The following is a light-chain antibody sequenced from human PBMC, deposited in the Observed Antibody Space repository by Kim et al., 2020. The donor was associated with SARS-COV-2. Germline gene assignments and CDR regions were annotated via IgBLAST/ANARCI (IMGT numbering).Light chain of an antibody. CDR2: DVT. Sequence: TTSCTGSNRDMGGYNYDSWYQQHPGKAPKLIIYDVTKRPSGVSDRFSGSKSGNTASLIISGLQADDEADYYCSSYTSSKTWVFGGGNQLTVL. CDR3: SSYTSSKTWV. J-gene: IGLJ3*02. CDR1: NRDMGGYNY. V-gene: IGLV2-14*03.